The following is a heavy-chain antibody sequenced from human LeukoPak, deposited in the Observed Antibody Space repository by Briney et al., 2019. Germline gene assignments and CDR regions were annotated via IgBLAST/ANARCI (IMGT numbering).Heavy chain of an antibody. V-gene: IGHV1-2*02. CDR3: APTSEAYTSNWSV. J-gene: IGHJ4*02. CDR1: GYRFTDDY. Sequence: GASVKVACKPSGYRFTDDYIHWVRQAPGQGLEWMGWINPDTDFTNYAPKFQGRVIMTRDTSISTAYMEVRRLRYDDTAIYYCAPTSEAYTSNWSVWGQGTLVTVSP. D-gene: IGHD3-16*01. CDR2: INPDTDFT.